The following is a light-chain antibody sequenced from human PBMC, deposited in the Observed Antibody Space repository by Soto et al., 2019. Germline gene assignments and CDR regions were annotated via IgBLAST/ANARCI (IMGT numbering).Light chain of an antibody. CDR1: QTISSW. J-gene: IGKJ5*01. V-gene: IGKV1-5*01. CDR3: QQCDNLPIT. Sequence: DIQMAQSPSTLSGSVGDRVTITCRASQTISSWLAWYQQKPGKAPKLLIYDASILETGVPSRFSGSGSGTHFTLTISSLQPDDVATYYCQQCDNLPITFGQGTRLEIK. CDR2: DAS.